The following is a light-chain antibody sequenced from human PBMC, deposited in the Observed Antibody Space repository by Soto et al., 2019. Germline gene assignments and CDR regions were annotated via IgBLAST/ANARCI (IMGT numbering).Light chain of an antibody. V-gene: IGKV3-11*01. CDR3: QQGGNWPLT. CDR1: QSVSNNY. Sequence: EIVLTQSPGTLSLSPGERATLSCRASQSVSNNYLAWYQQKPGQAPGLLIYDASSRASGIPARFSGSGSGTDFTLTISSLEPEDFAVYYCQQGGNWPLTFGQGTRLEIK. CDR2: DAS. J-gene: IGKJ5*01.